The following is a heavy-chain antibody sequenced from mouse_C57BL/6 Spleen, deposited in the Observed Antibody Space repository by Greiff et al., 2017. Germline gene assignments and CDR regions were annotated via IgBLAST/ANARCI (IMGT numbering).Heavy chain of an antibody. CDR3: ARGDYYGSRKDYAMDY. CDR1: GYTFTDYY. J-gene: IGHJ4*01. Sequence: EVQLQQSGPELVKPGASVKISCKASGYTFTDYYMNWVKQSHGKSLEWIGDINPNNGGTSYNQKFKGKAALTVDKSSSTAYMELRSLTSEDSAVYYGARGDYYGSRKDYAMDYWGQGTSVTVSS. CDR2: INPNNGGT. D-gene: IGHD1-1*01. V-gene: IGHV1-26*01.